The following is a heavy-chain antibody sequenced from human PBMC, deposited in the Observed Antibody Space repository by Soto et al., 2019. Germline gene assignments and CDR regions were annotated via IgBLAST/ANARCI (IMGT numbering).Heavy chain of an antibody. CDR2: ISAYNGNT. V-gene: IGHV1-18*01. D-gene: IGHD6-19*01. Sequence: ASVKVSCKASGYTFTSYGISWVRQAPGQGLEWMGWISAYNGNTNYAQKLQGRVTMTTDTSTSTAYMELRSLRSEDTAVYYCANHRTGWYNWFDPWGQGTLVTVSP. CDR1: GYTFTSYG. J-gene: IGHJ5*02. CDR3: ANHRTGWYNWFDP.